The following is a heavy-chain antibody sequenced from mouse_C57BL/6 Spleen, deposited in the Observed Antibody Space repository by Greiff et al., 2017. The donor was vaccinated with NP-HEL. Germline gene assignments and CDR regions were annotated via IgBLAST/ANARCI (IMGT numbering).Heavy chain of an antibody. CDR1: GYTFTSYW. CDR3: ARGFYYSNYVDYAMDY. J-gene: IGHJ4*01. Sequence: QVQLKQPGAELVKPGASVKLSCKASGYTFTSYWMHWVKQRPGQGLEWIGMIHPNSGSTNYNEKFKSKATLTVDKSSSTAYMQLSSLTSEDSAVYYCARGFYYSNYVDYAMDYWGQGTSVTVSS. D-gene: IGHD2-5*01. V-gene: IGHV1-64*01. CDR2: IHPNSGST.